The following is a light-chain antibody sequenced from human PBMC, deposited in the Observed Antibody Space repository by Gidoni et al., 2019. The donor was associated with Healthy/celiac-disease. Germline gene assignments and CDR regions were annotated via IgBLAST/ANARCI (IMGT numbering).Light chain of an antibody. Sequence: DIQMTQSPSSLSASVGDRVTITCRASQTISSYLNWYQQKPGKAPKLLIYAASSLQSGAPSRFSGSGSGTDFTLTISSQQPEDFASYYCQQSHSTPALTFGGGTKVEIK. J-gene: IGKJ4*01. CDR1: QTISSY. CDR2: AAS. CDR3: QQSHSTPALT. V-gene: IGKV1-39*01.